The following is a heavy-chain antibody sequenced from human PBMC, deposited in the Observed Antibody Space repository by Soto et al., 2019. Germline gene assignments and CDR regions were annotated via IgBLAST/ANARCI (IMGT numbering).Heavy chain of an antibody. D-gene: IGHD2-15*01. CDR2: INPNSGGT. CDR3: SRDLAKGGGSAGFDY. V-gene: IGHV1-2*02. J-gene: IGHJ4*02. Sequence: QVQLVQSGAEVKKPGASVKVSCKASGYTFTGYYMHWVRQAPGQGLEWMGWINPNSGGTKYPQKFQGRVTMARDTSITSVYMSLTGLKSDDTAVYYCSRDLAKGGGSAGFDYWGQGTLVAVSS. CDR1: GYTFTGYY.